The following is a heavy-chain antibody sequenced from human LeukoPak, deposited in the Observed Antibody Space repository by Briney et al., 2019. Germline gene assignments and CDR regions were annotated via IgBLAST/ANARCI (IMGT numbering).Heavy chain of an antibody. CDR1: GGSISSGGYY. J-gene: IGHJ5*02. CDR2: IYHSGST. Sequence: PSETLSLTCTVSGGSISSGGYYWSWIRQPPGKGLEWIGYIYHSGSTYYNPSLKSRVTISVDRSKNQFSLKLSSVTAADTAVYYCAREHYDFWSGFIYNWFDPWGQGTLVTVSS. CDR3: AREHYDFWSGFIYNWFDP. V-gene: IGHV4-30-2*01. D-gene: IGHD3-3*01.